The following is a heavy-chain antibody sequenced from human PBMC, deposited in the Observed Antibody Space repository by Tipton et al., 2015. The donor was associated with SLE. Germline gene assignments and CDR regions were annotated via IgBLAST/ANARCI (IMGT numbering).Heavy chain of an antibody. CDR3: AKGLRWLCFFDY. D-gene: IGHD6-19*01. CDR2: ISWNSGSI. J-gene: IGHJ4*02. V-gene: IGHV3-9*01. CDR1: GFTFDDYA. Sequence: SLRFSCAASGFTFDDYAMHWVRQAPGKGLEWVSGISWNSGSIGYADSVKGRFTISRDNAKNSLYLQMNSLRAEDTAVYYCAKGLRWLCFFDYWGQGTLVTVSS.